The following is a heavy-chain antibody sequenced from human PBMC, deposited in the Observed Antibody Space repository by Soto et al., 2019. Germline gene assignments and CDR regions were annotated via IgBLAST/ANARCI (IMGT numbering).Heavy chain of an antibody. CDR3: ARLSVADNHFDS. Sequence: SETLSLTCTVSGGSISSSSYYWGWIRQPPGKGLEWIGSIYYSGSTYYNPSLKSRVTISVDTSKNQFSLKLSSVTAEDTAVYYCARLSVADNHFDSWGQGNLVTVSS. CDR1: GGSISSSSYY. D-gene: IGHD2-15*01. V-gene: IGHV4-39*01. J-gene: IGHJ4*02. CDR2: IYYSGST.